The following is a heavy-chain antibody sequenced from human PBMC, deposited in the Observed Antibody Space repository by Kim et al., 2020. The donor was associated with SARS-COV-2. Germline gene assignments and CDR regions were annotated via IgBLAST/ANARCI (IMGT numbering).Heavy chain of an antibody. J-gene: IGHJ4*02. V-gene: IGHV1-18*01. Sequence: YAQKLQGRVTMTTDTSTSTAYMELRSLRSDDTAVYYCARDLDFWSGYDYWGQGTLVTVSS. D-gene: IGHD3-3*01. CDR3: ARDLDFWSGYDY.